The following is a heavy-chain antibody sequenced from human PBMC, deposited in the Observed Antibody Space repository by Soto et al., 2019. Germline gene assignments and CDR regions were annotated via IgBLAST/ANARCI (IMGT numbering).Heavy chain of an antibody. CDR2: ICPCDSDT. CDR1: ASSCPSYC. D-gene: IGHD6-13*01. Sequence: VESLKISGDCSASSCPSYCVCWLRQMPGKGLEWLGIICPCDSDTRDSPSFQGQVTISSDKSISTASLRWSSLKASDAGLYYVAIPTSSSGFYWAEGPLVTVSS. CDR3: AIPTSSSGFY. J-gene: IGHJ4*02. V-gene: IGHV5-51*01.